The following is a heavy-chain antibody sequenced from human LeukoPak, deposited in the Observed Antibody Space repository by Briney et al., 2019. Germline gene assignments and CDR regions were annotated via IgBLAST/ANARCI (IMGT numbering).Heavy chain of an antibody. J-gene: IGHJ5*02. D-gene: IGHD2-15*01. Sequence: GGSLRLSCAASGFTFSGSAMHWVRQASGKGLEWVGRIRSKANSYATAYAASVKGRFTLSRDDSKNTAYLQMNSLKTEDTAGYYCTIYYCSGGSCYGPWGQGTLVTVSS. CDR3: TIYYCSGGSCYGP. V-gene: IGHV3-73*01. CDR2: IRSKANSYAT. CDR1: GFTFSGSA.